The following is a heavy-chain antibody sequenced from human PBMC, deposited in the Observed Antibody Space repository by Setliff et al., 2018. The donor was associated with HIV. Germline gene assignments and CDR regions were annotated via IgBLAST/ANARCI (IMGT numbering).Heavy chain of an antibody. J-gene: IGHJ4*02. V-gene: IGHV4-59*12. Sequence: PSETLSLTCTVSGGSISGFYWSWIRQSPGNGLEWIGWIYDSGATKYNPSLKSRATISLETSKMQFSLYLEMNTLRAEDTALYYCARDSASPLYSGIYYAISFFDYWGQGSLVTVSS. CDR3: ARDSASPLYSGIYYAISFFDY. D-gene: IGHD1-26*01. CDR2: IYDSGAT. CDR1: GGSISGFY.